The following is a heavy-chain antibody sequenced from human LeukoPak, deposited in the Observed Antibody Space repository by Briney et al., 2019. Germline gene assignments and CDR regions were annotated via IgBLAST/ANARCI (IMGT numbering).Heavy chain of an antibody. D-gene: IGHD3-10*01. CDR1: GGSISSSY. J-gene: IGHJ4*02. Sequence: SETLSLTCTVSGGSISSSYWSWIRQPPGKGLEHVGYIFYSGSTDYNPSLKSRVTLSVDTSKNQFSLKLSSVTAADTAVYYCARRYYGDVYHFDYWGQGILVTVSS. CDR2: IFYSGST. CDR3: ARRYYGDVYHFDY. V-gene: IGHV4-59*08.